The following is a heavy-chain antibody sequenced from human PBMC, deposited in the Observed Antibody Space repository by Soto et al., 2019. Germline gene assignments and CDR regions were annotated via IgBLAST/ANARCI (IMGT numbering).Heavy chain of an antibody. CDR2: IYPGDSDT. CDR1: GYSFTSYW. V-gene: IGHV5-51*01. J-gene: IGHJ5*02. Sequence: PRESLKISCKGSGYSFTSYWIGWVRQMPGKGLEWMGIIYPGDSDTRYSPSFQGQVTISADKSISTAYLQWSSLKASDTAMYYCARHISEWQQLGGRFDPWGQGTLVTVSS. CDR3: ARHISEWQQLGGRFDP. D-gene: IGHD6-13*01.